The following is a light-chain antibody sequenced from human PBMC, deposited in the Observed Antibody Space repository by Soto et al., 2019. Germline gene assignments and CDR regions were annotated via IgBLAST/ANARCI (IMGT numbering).Light chain of an antibody. CDR3: QQYNNWPLT. J-gene: IGKJ4*01. Sequence: EIVLTQSPGALSLSPGERATLSGRSSQSVSSSYLAWYQQKPGQAPRLLIYSASRRATGIPDRFTGSGSGTDFTLTISSLQSEDFALYYCQQYNNWPLTFGGGTKVDIK. CDR2: SAS. CDR1: QSVSSSY. V-gene: IGKV3-20*01.